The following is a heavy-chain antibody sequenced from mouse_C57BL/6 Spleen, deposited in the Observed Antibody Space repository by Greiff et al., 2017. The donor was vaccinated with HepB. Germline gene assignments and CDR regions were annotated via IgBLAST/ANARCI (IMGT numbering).Heavy chain of an antibody. V-gene: IGHV1-81*01. CDR2: IYPRSGNT. CDR1: GYTFTSYG. CDR3: ARRLDGYYMDY. J-gene: IGHJ2*01. D-gene: IGHD2-3*01. Sequence: QVQLKQSGAELARPGASVKLSCKASGYTFTSYGISWVKQRTGQGLEWIGEIYPRSGNTYYNEKFKGKATLTADKSSSTAYMELRSLTSEDSAVYFCARRLDGYYMDYWGQGTTLTVSS.